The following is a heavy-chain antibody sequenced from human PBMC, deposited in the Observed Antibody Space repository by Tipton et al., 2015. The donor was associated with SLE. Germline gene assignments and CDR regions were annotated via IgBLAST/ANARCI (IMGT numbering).Heavy chain of an antibody. CDR1: GGSISSSSYY. CDR3: ARSNNVLDTFYYYYYMDV. CDR2: INHSGST. V-gene: IGHV4-39*07. Sequence: TLSLTCTVSGGSISSSSYYWGWIRQPPGKGLEWIGEINHSGSTNYNPSLKSRVTISVDTSKNQFSLKLTSVTAADTAVYYCARSNNVLDTFYYYYYMDVWGKGTTVAVSS. D-gene: IGHD5-18*01. J-gene: IGHJ6*03.